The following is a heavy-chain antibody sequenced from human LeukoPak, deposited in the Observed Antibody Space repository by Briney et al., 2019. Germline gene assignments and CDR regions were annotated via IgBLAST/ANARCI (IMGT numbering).Heavy chain of an antibody. Sequence: ASVKVSCKVSGYTLTELSMHWVRQAPGKGLEWMGGFDPEDGETIYAQKFQGRVTMTEDTSTDTAYMELSSLRSEDTAVYYCARDLIVVGNYYYYGMDVWGQGTTVTVSS. CDR1: GYTLTELS. CDR2: FDPEDGET. V-gene: IGHV1-24*01. CDR3: ARDLIVVGNYYYYGMDV. J-gene: IGHJ6*02. D-gene: IGHD2-15*01.